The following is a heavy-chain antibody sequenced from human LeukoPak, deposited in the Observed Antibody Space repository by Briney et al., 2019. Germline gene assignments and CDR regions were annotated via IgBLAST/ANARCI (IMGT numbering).Heavy chain of an antibody. Sequence: SETLSLTCAVSGYFISSGYYWGWIRQPPGKGLEWIGSIFHSGNTYYNPSLKSRVIISVDTSKNQFSLRLSSVTAADTAVYYRARVSEQQLVRWFDPWGQGTLVTVSS. CDR1: GYFISSGYY. D-gene: IGHD6-13*01. CDR3: ARVSEQQLVRWFDP. V-gene: IGHV4-38-2*01. J-gene: IGHJ5*02. CDR2: IFHSGNT.